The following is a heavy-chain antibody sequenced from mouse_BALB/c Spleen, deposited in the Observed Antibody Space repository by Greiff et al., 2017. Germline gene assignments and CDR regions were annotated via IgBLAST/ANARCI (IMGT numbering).Heavy chain of an antibody. D-gene: IGHD1-2*01. V-gene: IGHV5-9*03. J-gene: IGHJ2*01. Sequence: EVNLVESGGGLVKPGGSLKLSCAASGFTFSSYTMSWVRQTPEKRLEWVATISSGGGNTYYPDSVKGRFTISRDNAKNNLYLQMSSLRSEDTALYYCARYKTTAFDYWGQGTTLTVSS. CDR1: GFTFSSYT. CDR2: ISSGGGNT. CDR3: ARYKTTAFDY.